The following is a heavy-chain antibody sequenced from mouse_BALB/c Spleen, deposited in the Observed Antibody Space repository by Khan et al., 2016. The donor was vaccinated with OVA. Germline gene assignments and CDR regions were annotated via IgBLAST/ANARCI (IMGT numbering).Heavy chain of an antibody. D-gene: IGHD2-3*01. CDR2: ISTYSGNT. CDR1: GYTFTDYA. J-gene: IGHJ2*01. CDR3: ARPAYDGYYDY. Sequence: QVQLKQPGPELVRPGVSVKSSCKGSGYTFTDYAMYWVKQSHAKSLEWIGLISTYSGNTNYNQKFWGKATMTVDKSSSTAYMELARLTSEDSAIYYCARPAYDGYYDYWGQGTTPTVSS. V-gene: IGHV1S137*01.